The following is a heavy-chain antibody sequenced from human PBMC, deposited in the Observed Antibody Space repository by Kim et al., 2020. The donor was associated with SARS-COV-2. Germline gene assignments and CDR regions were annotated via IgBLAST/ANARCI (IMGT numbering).Heavy chain of an antibody. CDR3: AREAYCSSTSCYRSWFDP. CDR2: IIPILGIA. CDR1: GGTFSSYT. Sequence: SVKVSCKASGGTFSSYTISWVRQAPGQGLEWMGRIIPILGIANYAQKFQGRVTITADKSTSTAYMELSSLRSEDTAVYYCAREAYCSSTSCYRSWFDPWGQGTLVTVSS. J-gene: IGHJ5*02. V-gene: IGHV1-69*04. D-gene: IGHD2-2*01.